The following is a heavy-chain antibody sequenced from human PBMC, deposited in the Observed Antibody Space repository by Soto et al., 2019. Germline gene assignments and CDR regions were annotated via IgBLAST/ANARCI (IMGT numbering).Heavy chain of an antibody. CDR3: ARVPFYGWAYGDYSA. J-gene: IGHJ4*02. Sequence: QVQLQESGPGLVKPSQTLSLTCTVSGGSISSGDYYWSWIRQPPGKGLEWIGYIYYSGSTYYNPSLKSRVTISVDTSKNQFSLKLSSVPAADTAVYYCARVPFYGWAYGDYSAWGQGTLVTVSS. CDR2: IYYSGST. D-gene: IGHD4-17*01. CDR1: GGSISSGDYY. V-gene: IGHV4-30-4*01.